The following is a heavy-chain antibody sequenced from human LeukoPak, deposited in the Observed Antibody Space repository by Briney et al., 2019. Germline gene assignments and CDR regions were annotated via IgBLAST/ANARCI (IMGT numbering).Heavy chain of an antibody. CDR3: AREFDP. Sequence: SETLSLTCTVSGGSISSGGYYWSWIRQPAGKGLEWIGRIYTSGSTNYNPSLKSRVTISVDTSKNQFSLKLSSVTAADTAVYYCAREFDPWGQGTLVTVSS. V-gene: IGHV4-61*02. J-gene: IGHJ5*02. CDR2: IYTSGST. CDR1: GGSISSGGYY.